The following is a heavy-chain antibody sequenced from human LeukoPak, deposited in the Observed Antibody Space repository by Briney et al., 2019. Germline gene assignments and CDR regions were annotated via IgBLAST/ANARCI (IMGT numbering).Heavy chain of an antibody. CDR1: GFTVSSNY. CDR2: ISYDGSQK. V-gene: IGHV3-30*18. J-gene: IGHJ4*02. CDR3: AKDPPSSWWLLDY. D-gene: IGHD6-13*01. Sequence: QPGGSLSLSCAASGFTVSSNYMSWVRQAPGEGLEWVAVISYDGSQKYYADSVKGRITISRDNSKNTVYLEMNSLRPEDTAVYYCAKDPPSSWWLLDYWGQGTLVTVSS.